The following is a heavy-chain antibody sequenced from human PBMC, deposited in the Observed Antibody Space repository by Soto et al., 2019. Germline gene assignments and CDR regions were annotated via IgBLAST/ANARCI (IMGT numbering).Heavy chain of an antibody. CDR2: IYHSGST. V-gene: IGHV4-38-2*01. CDR1: GYSISSGYY. J-gene: IGHJ4*02. D-gene: IGHD6-6*01. CDR3: ARHTSSIAEDGESFDY. Sequence: PSETLSLTCAVSGYSISSGYYWGWIRQPPGKGLEWIGSIYHSGSTYYNPSLKSRVTISVDTSKNQFSLKLSSVTAADTAVYYCARHTSSIAEDGESFDYWGQGTLVTVSS.